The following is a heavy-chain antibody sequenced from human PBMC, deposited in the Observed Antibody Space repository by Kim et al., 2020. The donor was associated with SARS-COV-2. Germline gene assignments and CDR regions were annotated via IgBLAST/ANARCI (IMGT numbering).Heavy chain of an antibody. CDR2: FSYVVINK. CDR1: GFTFSGYA. V-gene: IGHV3-30*01. J-gene: IGHJ3*02. D-gene: IGHD6-13*01. CDR3: ARRKLGARDAFDI. Sequence: GGSLRLSCAASGFTFSGYAMHWVRQAPGKGLALFAFFSYVVINKYYADSVKGRFTISRDNSNSTLYLQMNSLRPEDTAVYYCARRKLGARDAFDIWGQGTMVTVSS.